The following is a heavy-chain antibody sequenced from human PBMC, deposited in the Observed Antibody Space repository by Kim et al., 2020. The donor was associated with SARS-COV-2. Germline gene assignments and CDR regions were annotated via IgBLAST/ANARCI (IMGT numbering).Heavy chain of an antibody. V-gene: IGHV3-23*01. CDR3: DASDY. J-gene: IGHJ4*02. CDR2: ISGGGGNT. CDR1: GFTFGIYA. Sequence: GGSLRLSCAASGFTFGIYAMSWARQAPGKGLEWVSTISGGGGNTHYADSVKGRFTISRENSMNKLYLQMKSLRAEATAGYYCDASDYWGQGTLVTV.